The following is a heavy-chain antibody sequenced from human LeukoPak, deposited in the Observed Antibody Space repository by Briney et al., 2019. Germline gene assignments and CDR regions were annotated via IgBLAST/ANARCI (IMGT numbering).Heavy chain of an antibody. Sequence: ASVKVSCKASGFTFTTYDINWVRQAPGQGLEWMGWMNPNSGDTGYAQNFQGRVTFTRDTSINTAYMELSSLRSEDTAVYYCARGLFFYFGEFLGSSFDYWGQGSLVIVSS. CDR2: MNPNSGDT. V-gene: IGHV1-8*02. D-gene: IGHD3-10*01. J-gene: IGHJ4*02. CDR1: GFTFTTYD. CDR3: ARGLFFYFGEFLGSSFDY.